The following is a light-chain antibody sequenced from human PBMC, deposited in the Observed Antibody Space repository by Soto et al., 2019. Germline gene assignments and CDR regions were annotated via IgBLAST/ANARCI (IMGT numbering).Light chain of an antibody. CDR3: QQYGRPPYT. Sequence: EIVLTQAPGTLSLSPGERATLSCRASQSLYFSFLAWYQQKSGQAPRLLIHGAIIRAPGIPARFSGRDSGTDFTLIIDAVEPEDSAVYYCQQYGRPPYTFGRGTRLEI. CDR1: QSLYFSF. J-gene: IGKJ5*01. CDR2: GAI. V-gene: IGKV3-20*01.